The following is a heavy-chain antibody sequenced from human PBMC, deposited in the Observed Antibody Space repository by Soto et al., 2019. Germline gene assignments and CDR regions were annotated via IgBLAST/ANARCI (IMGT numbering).Heavy chain of an antibody. CDR2: IYYRGST. CDR1: GGSISSYY. V-gene: IGHV4-59*08. CDR3: ARRWGAAFDY. D-gene: IGHD1-26*01. Sequence: QVQLQESGPGLVKPSETLSLTCTVSGGSISSYYWSWIRQPQGKGLEWIGYIYYRGSTNYNPSLKRRVTISVDTSNHHFSLKLSSVTAADTAVYYCARRWGAAFDYWGQGTLVTVSS. J-gene: IGHJ4*02.